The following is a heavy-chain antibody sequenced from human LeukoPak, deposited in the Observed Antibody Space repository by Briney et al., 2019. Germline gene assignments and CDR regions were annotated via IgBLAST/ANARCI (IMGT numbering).Heavy chain of an antibody. J-gene: IGHJ6*03. D-gene: IGHD3-22*01. V-gene: IGHV1-18*01. CDR3: ARGLYYDSSGYSPGAYYYYYMDV. CDR2: ISAYNGNT. CDR1: GYTFTSYG. Sequence: ASVKVSCKASGYTFTSYGISWVRQAPGQGLEWMGWISAYNGNTNYAQKFQGRVTITRNTSISTAYMELSSLRSEDTAVYYCARGLYYDSSGYSPGAYYYYYMDVWGKGTTVTVSS.